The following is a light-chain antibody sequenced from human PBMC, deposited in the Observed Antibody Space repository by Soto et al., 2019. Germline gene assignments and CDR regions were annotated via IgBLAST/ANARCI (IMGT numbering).Light chain of an antibody. CDR2: DVN. CDR3: CSYAGGYTFV. CDR1: SNDVGDYDY. V-gene: IGLV2-11*01. Sequence: QSALTQPRSVPGSPGQSVTISCTGTSNDVGDYDYVSWYQQYPGKAPKLIIYDVNKRPSGVPDRFSGSKSGNTASLTISALQAEDEADYYCCSYAGGYTFVFGTGTKLTVL. J-gene: IGLJ1*01.